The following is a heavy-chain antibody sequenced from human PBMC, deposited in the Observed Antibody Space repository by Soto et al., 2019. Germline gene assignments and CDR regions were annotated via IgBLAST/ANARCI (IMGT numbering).Heavy chain of an antibody. CDR2: INIDNGNT. J-gene: IGHJ6*02. Sequence: PSVKVSCKASGYSFTNYALHWLRQAPGQRLEWLGWINIDNGNTKYSRKFQGRVAITRDTSASTAYMELSSLRSEDTAVFYCARARASTAVTAIYYYGMDVWGQGTTVTVSS. CDR1: GYSFTNYA. CDR3: ARARASTAVTAIYYYGMDV. D-gene: IGHD2-21*02. V-gene: IGHV1-3*04.